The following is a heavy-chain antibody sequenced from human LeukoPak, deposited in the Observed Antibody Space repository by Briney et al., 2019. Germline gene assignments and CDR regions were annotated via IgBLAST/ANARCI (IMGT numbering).Heavy chain of an antibody. D-gene: IGHD3-22*01. V-gene: IGHV3-21*01. CDR1: GFTFSSYS. Sequence: GGSLRLSCAASGFTFSSYSINWVRQAPGKGLEWVSSISSSSSYIYYADSVKGRFTISRDNAKNSLYLQMNSLRAEDTAVYYCARDDLYYDTGDYYYASYFQHWGQGTLVTVSS. CDR3: ARDDLYYDTGDYYYASYFQH. J-gene: IGHJ1*01. CDR2: ISSSSSYI.